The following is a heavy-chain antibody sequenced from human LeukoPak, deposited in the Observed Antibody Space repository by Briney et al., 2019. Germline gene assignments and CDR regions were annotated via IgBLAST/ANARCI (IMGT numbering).Heavy chain of an antibody. V-gene: IGHV4-39*01. CDR1: GGSISSSSYY. D-gene: IGHD3-10*01. CDR3: ARPFTGGTMVPDY. CDR2: IYYSGST. Sequence: SETLSLTCTVSGGSISSSSYYWGWIRQPPGKGLEWIGSIYYSGSTYYNPSLKSRVTISVDTSKNQFSLKLSSVTAADTAVYYCARPFTGGTMVPDYWGQGTLVTVSS. J-gene: IGHJ4*02.